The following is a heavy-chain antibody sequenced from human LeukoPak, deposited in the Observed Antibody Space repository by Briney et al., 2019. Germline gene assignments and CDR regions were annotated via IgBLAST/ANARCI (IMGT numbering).Heavy chain of an antibody. V-gene: IGHV1-8*01. CDR2: MNPNSGNT. D-gene: IGHD5-18*01. CDR1: GYTFTSYD. J-gene: IGHJ5*02. Sequence: ASVKVSCKAPGYTFTSYDINWVRQATGQGLEWMGWMNPNSGNTGYAQKFQGRVTMTRNTSISTAYMELSSLRSEDTAVYYCARFWGYSLNWFDPWGQGTLVTVSS. CDR3: ARFWGYSLNWFDP.